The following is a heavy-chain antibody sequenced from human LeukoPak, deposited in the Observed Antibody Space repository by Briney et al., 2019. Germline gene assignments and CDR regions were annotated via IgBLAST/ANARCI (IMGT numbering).Heavy chain of an antibody. V-gene: IGHV3-23*01. CDR3: AKDQEITVCSGIYQY. CDR2: ISGSGGST. Sequence: TGGSLSLSCAASGFTFSSYGMSWVRQAPGKGLEGVSAISGSGGSTYYADSVKGRFTISRDNSKNTLYLQMHSLRAEDTAVYYCAKDQEITVCSGIYQYGGRGTLVTVSS. CDR1: GFTFSSYG. D-gene: IGHD3-10*02. J-gene: IGHJ4*02.